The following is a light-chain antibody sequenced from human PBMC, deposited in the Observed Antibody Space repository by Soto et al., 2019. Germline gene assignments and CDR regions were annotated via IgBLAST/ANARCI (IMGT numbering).Light chain of an antibody. CDR2: DVN. J-gene: IGLJ3*02. V-gene: IGLV2-8*01. CDR3: SSYAGGNNWV. Sequence: HSALTQPPSASGSPGQSLTISCTGTSSDVGAHNYVSWYQQSPGKAPKLMLYDVNKRPSGVPDRFSGSKSGNTASLTVSGLQAEDEADYYCSSYAGGNNWVFGGGTKLTVL. CDR1: SSDVGAHNY.